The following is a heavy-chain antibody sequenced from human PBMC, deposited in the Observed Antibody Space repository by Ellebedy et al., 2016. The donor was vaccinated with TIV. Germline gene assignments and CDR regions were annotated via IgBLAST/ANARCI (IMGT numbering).Heavy chain of an antibody. CDR1: GASISSRGSF. D-gene: IGHD2-15*01. CDR2: ISPGGRT. J-gene: IGHJ4*02. CDR3: GRHSCSASSCYSDY. Sequence: MPSETLSLTCTVSGASISSRGSFWGWIRQPPGKGLEWIGTISPGGRTYYNASLKSRVTMSVDTSKNQFSLKLSSVTAADTAMYYCGRHSCSASSCYSDYWGQGMLVTVSS. V-gene: IGHV4-39*01.